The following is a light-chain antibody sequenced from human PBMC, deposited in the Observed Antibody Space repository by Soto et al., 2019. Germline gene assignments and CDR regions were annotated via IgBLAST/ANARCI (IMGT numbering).Light chain of an antibody. CDR1: QSISDT. CDR3: QQYGSSPWT. Sequence: EIVMTQSPATLSVSPGGRATLSCRASQSISDTLAWYQQKPGQAPRLLIYGASNRATGIPDRFSGSGSGTDFTLTISRLEPEDFAVYYCQQYGSSPWTFGQGTKVDIK. CDR2: GAS. J-gene: IGKJ1*01. V-gene: IGKV3-20*01.